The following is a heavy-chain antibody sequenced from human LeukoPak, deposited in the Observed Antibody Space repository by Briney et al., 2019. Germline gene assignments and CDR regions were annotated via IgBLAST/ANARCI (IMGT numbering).Heavy chain of an antibody. D-gene: IGHD6-19*01. CDR3: AGSRAVAVLFDY. CDR1: GGSFSGYY. J-gene: IGHJ4*02. V-gene: IGHV4-34*01. CDR2: INHSGST. Sequence: SETLSLTCAVYGGSFSGYYWSWIRQPPGKGLEWTGEINHSGSTNYNPSLKSRVTILVDTSKNQFSLKLSSVTAADTAVYYCAGSRAVAVLFDYWGQGTLVTVSS.